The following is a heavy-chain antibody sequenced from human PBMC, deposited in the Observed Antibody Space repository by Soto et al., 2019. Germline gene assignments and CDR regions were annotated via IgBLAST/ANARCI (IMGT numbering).Heavy chain of an antibody. D-gene: IGHD3-22*01. CDR3: ARDSGSSGYYIFDY. CDR2: ISYDGSNK. V-gene: IGHV3-30-3*01. CDR1: GFTFSSYA. Sequence: GGSLRLSCAASGFTFSSYAMHWVRQAPGKGLEWVAVISYDGSNKYYADSVKGRFTISRDNSKNTLYLQMNSLRAEDTAVYYCARDSGSSGYYIFDYWGQGTLVTVSS. J-gene: IGHJ4*02.